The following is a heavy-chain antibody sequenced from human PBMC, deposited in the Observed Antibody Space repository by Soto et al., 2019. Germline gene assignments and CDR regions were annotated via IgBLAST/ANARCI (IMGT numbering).Heavy chain of an antibody. CDR3: AREKAVASTGWLDP. D-gene: IGHD6-19*01. Sequence: QLQLQESGPGLVKSSETLSLTCTVSGGSISKSSYFWSWIRQPAGKGLEWIGRVHTSGSTTYNPSLKSRVTMSVDTSKSQFSLKLTSVTAADTAVYYCAREKAVASTGWLDPWGQGTLVTVSS. V-gene: IGHV4-61*02. CDR2: VHTSGST. CDR1: GGSISKSSYF. J-gene: IGHJ5*02.